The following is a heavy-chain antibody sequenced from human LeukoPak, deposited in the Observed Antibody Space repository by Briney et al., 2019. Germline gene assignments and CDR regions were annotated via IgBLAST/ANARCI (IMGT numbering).Heavy chain of an antibody. CDR1: GGTFSRYA. CDR2: IIPIFGTA. D-gene: IGHD2-15*01. V-gene: IGHV1-69*13. J-gene: IGHJ5*02. Sequence: ASVKVSCKASGGTFSRYAISWVRQAPGQGLEWMGGIIPIFGTANYAQKFQGRVTITADESTSTAYMELSSLRSEDTAVYYCARGIGGHNWFDPWGHGPLVTVSS. CDR3: ARGIGGHNWFDP.